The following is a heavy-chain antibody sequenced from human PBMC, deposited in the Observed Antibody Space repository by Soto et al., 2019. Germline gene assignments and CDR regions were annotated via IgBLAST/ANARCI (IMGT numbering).Heavy chain of an antibody. CDR2: INAGNGNT. V-gene: IGHV1-3*01. CDR1: GYTFTSYA. Sequence: QVQLVQSGAEVKKPGASVKVSCKASGYTFTSYAMHWVRQAPGQRLEWMGWINAGNGNTKYSQKFQGRVTITRDTSASTAYMELSSLRSEDTAVYYGARDGGGYCSGGSCYLSWFDPWGQGTLVTVSS. J-gene: IGHJ5*02. D-gene: IGHD2-15*01. CDR3: ARDGGGYCSGGSCYLSWFDP.